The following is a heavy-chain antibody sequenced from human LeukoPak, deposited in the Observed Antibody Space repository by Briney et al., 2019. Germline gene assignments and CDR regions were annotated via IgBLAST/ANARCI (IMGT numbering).Heavy chain of an antibody. V-gene: IGHV3-7*01. Sequence: GGSLRLSCAASGFTFSSYWMSWVRQAPGKGLEWVANIKEDGSEKNYVDSVKGRFTISRDNAKNSLYLQMNSLRVEDTAVYYCAREASDYDSSGYRKNYYYYYMDVWGKGTTVTVSS. CDR1: GFTFSSYW. CDR3: AREASDYDSSGYRKNYYYYYMDV. CDR2: IKEDGSEK. J-gene: IGHJ6*03. D-gene: IGHD3-22*01.